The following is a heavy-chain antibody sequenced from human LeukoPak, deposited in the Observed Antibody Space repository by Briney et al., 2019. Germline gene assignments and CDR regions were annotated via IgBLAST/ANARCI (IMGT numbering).Heavy chain of an antibody. CDR3: VPKGTEGY. CDR1: GFXLSGXF. J-gene: IGHJ4*02. CDR2: ISPDGGNT. V-gene: IGHV3-64D*06. Sequence: GGSLRLSCAASGFXLSGXFMSWVSQAPGKGLEYVSAISPDGGNTYYADSVKGRFSISKDNSKNTLYLQMSSLRPEDTAVYYCVPKGTEGYWGQGTLVTVSS.